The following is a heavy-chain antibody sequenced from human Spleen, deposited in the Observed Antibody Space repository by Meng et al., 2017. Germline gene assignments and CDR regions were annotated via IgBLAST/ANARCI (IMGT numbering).Heavy chain of an antibody. CDR3: AKEIRPNDY. CDR1: GFTFSTAA. J-gene: IGHJ4*02. CDR2: ISIGGETT. V-gene: IGHV3-23*01. Sequence: GVSLRLSCAVSGFTFSTAAMCWVRQAPGKGLEWVSSISIGGETTWFADSVKGRFTISRDNSKNTLYLQMNSLRAEDTAVYCCAKEIRPNDYWGQGTLVTVSS.